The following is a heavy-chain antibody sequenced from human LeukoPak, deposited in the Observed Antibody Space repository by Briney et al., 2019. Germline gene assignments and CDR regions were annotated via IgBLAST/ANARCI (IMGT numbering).Heavy chain of an antibody. CDR1: GGTFSSYA. Sequence: SVKVSCKASGGTFSSYAISWVRQAPGQGLEWMGGIIPIFGTANYAQKFQGRVTITADESTSTAYMELGSLRSEDTAVYYCARDFPSLVHDYYYGMDVWGQGTTVTVSS. V-gene: IGHV1-69*01. CDR3: ARDFPSLVHDYYYGMDV. CDR2: IIPIFGTA. D-gene: IGHD6-6*01. J-gene: IGHJ6*02.